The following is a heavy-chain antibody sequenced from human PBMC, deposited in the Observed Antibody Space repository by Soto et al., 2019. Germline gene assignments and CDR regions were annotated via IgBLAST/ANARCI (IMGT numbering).Heavy chain of an antibody. V-gene: IGHV4-39*01. J-gene: IGHJ4*02. Sequence: SETLSLTCTVSGGSISSSSYYWGWIRQPPGKGLEWIGSIYYSGSTYYNPSLKSRVTISVDTSKNQFSLKLSSVTAADTAVYYCARLSKNGYYYDSSGYYLLFDYWGQGTLVTVS. CDR3: ARLSKNGYYYDSSGYYLLFDY. CDR1: GGSISSSSYY. D-gene: IGHD3-22*01. CDR2: IYYSGST.